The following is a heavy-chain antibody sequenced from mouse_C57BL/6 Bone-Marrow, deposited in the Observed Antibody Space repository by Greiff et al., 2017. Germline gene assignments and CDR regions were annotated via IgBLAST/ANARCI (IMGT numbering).Heavy chain of an antibody. CDR3: ARENYYGSSAWFAY. J-gene: IGHJ3*01. Sequence: EVMLVESGGGLVKPGGSLKLSCAASGFTFSSYTMSWVRQTPEKRLEWVATISGGGGNTYYPDSVKGRFTISRDNAKNTLYLQMSSLRSEDTALYYCARENYYGSSAWFAYWGQGTLVTVSA. D-gene: IGHD1-1*01. CDR2: ISGGGGNT. CDR1: GFTFSSYT. V-gene: IGHV5-9*01.